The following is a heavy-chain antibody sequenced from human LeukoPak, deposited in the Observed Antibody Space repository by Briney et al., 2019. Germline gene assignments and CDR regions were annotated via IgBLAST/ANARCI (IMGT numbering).Heavy chain of an antibody. CDR3: ARNGLSSRWSAFDI. V-gene: IGHV1-46*01. Sequence: ASVKVSCKASGYTFTSYYMHWVRQAPGQGLEWMGIINPSGGSTSYAQKFQGRVTMTRDTSISTVYMELSRLRSDDTAVYYCARNGLSSRWSAFDIWGQGTMVTVPS. J-gene: IGHJ3*02. CDR1: GYTFTSYY. CDR2: INPSGGST. D-gene: IGHD6-13*01.